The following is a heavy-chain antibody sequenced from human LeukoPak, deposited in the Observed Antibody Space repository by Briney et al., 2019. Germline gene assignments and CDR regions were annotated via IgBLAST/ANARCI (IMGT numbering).Heavy chain of an antibody. Sequence: PSETLSLTCTVSGGSISSGGYYWSWIRQHPGKGLEWIGYIYYSGNTYYNPSLKSRVTISVDTSKNQFSLKLSSVTAADTAVYYCAREVYRNGWYKGHFDLWGRGTLVTVSS. D-gene: IGHD6-19*01. CDR2: IYYSGNT. J-gene: IGHJ2*01. CDR1: GGSISSGGYY. CDR3: AREVYRNGWYKGHFDL. V-gene: IGHV4-31*03.